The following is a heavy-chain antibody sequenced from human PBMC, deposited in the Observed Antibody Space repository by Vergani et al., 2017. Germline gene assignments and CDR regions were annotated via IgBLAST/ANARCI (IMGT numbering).Heavy chain of an antibody. J-gene: IGHJ4*02. CDR2: ISGSGGST. D-gene: IGHD7-27*01. V-gene: IGHV3-23*01. CDR1: GFTFSSYA. CDR3: AKDKTRWSGDPVMAQGGDY. Sequence: EVQLLESGGGLVQPGGSLRLSCAASGFTFSSYAMSWVRQAPGXGLEWVSAISGSGGSTYYADSVKGRFTISRDNSKNTLYLQMNSLRAEDTAVYYCAKDKTRWSGDPVMAQGGDYWGQGTLVTVSS.